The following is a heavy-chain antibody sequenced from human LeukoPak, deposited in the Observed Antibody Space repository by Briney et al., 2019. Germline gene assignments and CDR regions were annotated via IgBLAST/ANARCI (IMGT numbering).Heavy chain of an antibody. V-gene: IGHV3-49*04. CDR1: GFTFGDYA. D-gene: IGHD3-10*01. J-gene: IGHJ3*02. CDR3: TREKDYYGSGSYYTTDAFDI. CDR2: IGSKAYGRTT. Sequence: GGSLRLSCTASGFTFGDYAMSWVRQAPGKGLEWVGFIGSKAYGRTTEYAASVKGRFTISRDDSKSIAYLQMNSLKTEDTAVYYCTREKDYYGSGSYYTTDAFDIWGQGTMVTVS.